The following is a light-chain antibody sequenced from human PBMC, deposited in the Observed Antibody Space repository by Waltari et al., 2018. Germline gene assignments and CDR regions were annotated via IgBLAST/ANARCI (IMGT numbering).Light chain of an antibody. Sequence: EIVMTQSPATLSVSPGERATLSCRASQSVRNNLVWYQQKPGQAPRLLIYGASTRVTGIPARFSGSGSGTDFTLTISSLQPEDFATYYCQQTVTTPPEFTFGLGTKLQIK. J-gene: IGKJ2*01. CDR2: GAS. CDR1: QSVRNN. CDR3: QQTVTTPPEFT. V-gene: IGKV3-15*01.